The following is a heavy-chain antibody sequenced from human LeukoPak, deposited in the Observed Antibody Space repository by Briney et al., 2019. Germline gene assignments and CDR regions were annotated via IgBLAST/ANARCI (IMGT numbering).Heavy chain of an antibody. J-gene: IGHJ4*02. V-gene: IGHV3-48*03. CDR1: GFSFSSSE. Sequence: PGGSLRLSCAASGFSFSSSEMNWVRQAPVKGLEWIANISARGDITYYRDSVRGRFSISRDNTKNFLYLQMNSLRAEDTGVYFCVRYLHYGGPGTLVTVSS. CDR3: VRYLHY. D-gene: IGHD5/OR15-5a*01. CDR2: ISARGDIT.